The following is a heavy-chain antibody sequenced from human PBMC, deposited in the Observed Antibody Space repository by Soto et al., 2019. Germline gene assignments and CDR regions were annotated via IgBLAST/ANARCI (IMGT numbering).Heavy chain of an antibody. CDR2: SKNNAEGGTA. CDR3: STCSSRGIINCVKIIDS. V-gene: IGHV3-15*01. CDR1: EFTFSDAW. D-gene: IGHD1-20*01. Sequence: EVQLVESGGGLVEPGGSLRLSCAASEFTFSDAWMSWVRQAPGKGLEWVGRSKNNAEGGTADYAAPVRGRFTGSRHDSKSTLNLEMDSLNAEHTAMYCGSTCSSRGIINCVKIIDSWGQGTMGTVSS. J-gene: IGHJ3*01.